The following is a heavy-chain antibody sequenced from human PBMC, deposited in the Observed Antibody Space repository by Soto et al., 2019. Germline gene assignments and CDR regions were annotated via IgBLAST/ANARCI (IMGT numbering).Heavy chain of an antibody. CDR2: INPTGGSA. V-gene: IGHV1-46*01. CDR3: AREMVVVPNYYSSYEGMDV. D-gene: IGHD2-15*01. CDR1: GYTFSKYY. J-gene: IGHJ6*02. Sequence: QVQLVQSGAEVRQPGASVEVSCRASGYTFSKYYIHWVRQAPGPGLEWLGVINPTGGSATYAQKFQGRVTMTMDTSTNSGYMILTSLRSEDTAVYYCAREMVVVPNYYSSYEGMDVWGQGNTVSVSS.